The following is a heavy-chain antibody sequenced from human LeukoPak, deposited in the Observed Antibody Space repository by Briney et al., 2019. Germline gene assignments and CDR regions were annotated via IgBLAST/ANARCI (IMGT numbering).Heavy chain of an antibody. D-gene: IGHD3-10*01. CDR2: VYTSGST. V-gene: IGHV4-4*07. CDR3: ARVHLYGSGGYYFDY. J-gene: IGHJ4*02. CDR1: GGSISSYY. Sequence: PSETLSLTCTVSGGSISSYYWSWIRQPAGKGLEWIGRVYTSGSTNYNPSLKSRVTMSVDTSKTQFSLKLSSVTAADTAVYYRARVHLYGSGGYYFDYWGQGTLVTVSS.